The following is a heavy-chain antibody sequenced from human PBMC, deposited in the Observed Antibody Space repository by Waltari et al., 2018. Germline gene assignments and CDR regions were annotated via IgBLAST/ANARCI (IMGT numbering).Heavy chain of an antibody. D-gene: IGHD3-22*01. CDR2: IWYDGSNK. Sequence: QVQLVESGGGVVQPGRSLRLSCAASGFTFSSYGLHWVRQAPAKGLGWVAVIWYDGSNKYYADSVKGRFTISRDNSKNTLYLQMNSLRAEDTAVYYCARDPGGYYYDSSGYAGYFQHWGQGTLVTVSS. CDR3: ARDPGGYYYDSSGYAGYFQH. J-gene: IGHJ1*01. CDR1: GFTFSSYG. V-gene: IGHV3-33*01.